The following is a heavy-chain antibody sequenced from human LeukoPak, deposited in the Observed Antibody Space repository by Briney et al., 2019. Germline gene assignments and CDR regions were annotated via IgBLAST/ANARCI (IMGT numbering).Heavy chain of an antibody. D-gene: IGHD6-19*01. Sequence: SGPTLVNPTQTLTLTCTFSGFSLSTSGMCVSWIRQPPGKALEWLARIDWDDDKYYSTSLKTRLTISKDTSKNQLVLTMTNMDPVDTAPYYCARMGGNGWYYFDYWGQGTLVTVSS. CDR1: GFSLSTSGMC. CDR3: ARMGGNGWYYFDY. J-gene: IGHJ4*02. V-gene: IGHV2-70*11. CDR2: IDWDDDK.